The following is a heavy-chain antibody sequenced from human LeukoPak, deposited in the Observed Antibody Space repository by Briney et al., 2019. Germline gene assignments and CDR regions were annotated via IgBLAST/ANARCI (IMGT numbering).Heavy chain of an antibody. D-gene: IGHD1-26*01. CDR3: AKNRGGSYYSGSDY. CDR1: GFTFSSYA. CDR2: VRGSDAGT. J-gene: IGHJ4*02. V-gene: IGHV3-23*01. Sequence: GGSLRLSGAASGFTFSSYAMNWVRQAPGKGLEWVSAVRGSDAGTSYADSVKGRFTISRDNSKNTLYLQMNSLRAEDTAVYYCAKNRGGSYYSGSDYWGQGTLVTVSS.